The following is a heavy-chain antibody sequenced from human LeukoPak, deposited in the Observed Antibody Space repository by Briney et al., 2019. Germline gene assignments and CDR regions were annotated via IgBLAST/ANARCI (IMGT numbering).Heavy chain of an antibody. J-gene: IGHJ5*02. CDR1: GGTFSSYA. V-gene: IGHV1-69*13. Sequence: SVKVSCKASGGTFSSYAISWVRQAPGQGLEWMGGIIPIFGTANYAQKFQGRVTITADESTSTAYMELSSLRSEDTAVYYCAREDIVATRWFDPWGQGTLVTVSS. CDR3: AREDIVATRWFDP. D-gene: IGHD5-12*01. CDR2: IIPIFGTA.